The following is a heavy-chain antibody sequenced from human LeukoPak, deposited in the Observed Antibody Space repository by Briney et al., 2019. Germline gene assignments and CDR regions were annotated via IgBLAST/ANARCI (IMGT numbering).Heavy chain of an antibody. V-gene: IGHV3-23*01. CDR3: ANDLTRAVYSAYDFLPNLGN. D-gene: IGHD5-12*01. J-gene: IGHJ4*02. CDR2: ISGSGGST. Sequence: GGSLRLSCVGSGFTSIAYALTWARQAPGKGLEWVSAISGSGGSTYYADSVKGRFTISRDNSKNTLDLQMNSLRAEDTAVYYCANDLTRAVYSAYDFLPNLGNWGQGTLVTVSS. CDR1: GFTSIAYA.